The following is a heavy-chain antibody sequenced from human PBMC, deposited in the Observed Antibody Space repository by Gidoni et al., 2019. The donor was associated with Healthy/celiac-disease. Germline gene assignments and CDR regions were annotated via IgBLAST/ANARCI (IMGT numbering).Heavy chain of an antibody. Sequence: QVPLVESGGGVVQPGRSLRLSCAASGFTFSSYGMHWVRQAPGKGLEWVAVISYDGSNKYYADSVKGRFTISRDNSKNTLYLQMNSLRAEDTAVYYCAKAGYIVLMVYAYQEYFQHWGQGTLVTVSS. V-gene: IGHV3-30*18. CDR2: ISYDGSNK. D-gene: IGHD2-8*01. J-gene: IGHJ1*01. CDR3: AKAGYIVLMVYAYQEYFQH. CDR1: GFTFSSYG.